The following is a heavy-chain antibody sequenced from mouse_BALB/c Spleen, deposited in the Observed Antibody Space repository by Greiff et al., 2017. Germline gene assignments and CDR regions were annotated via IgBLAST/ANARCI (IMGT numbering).Heavy chain of an antibody. V-gene: IGHV1-54*01. J-gene: IGHJ3*01. CDR3: ARNNYRYDGAWFAY. CDR1: GYAFTNYL. CDR2: INPGSGGT. Sequence: QVQLQQSGAELVRPGTSVKVSCKASGYAFTNYLIEWVKQRPGQGLEWIGVINPGSGGTNYTEKFKGKATLTADKSSSTAYMQLSSLTSDDSAVYFCARNNYRYDGAWFAYWGQGTLVTVSA. D-gene: IGHD2-14*01.